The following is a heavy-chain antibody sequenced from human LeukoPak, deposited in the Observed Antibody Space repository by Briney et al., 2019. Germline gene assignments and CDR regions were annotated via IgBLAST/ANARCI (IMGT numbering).Heavy chain of an antibody. CDR3: ARTSYHYNSGDYGWYFDY. D-gene: IGHD3-10*01. CDR2: IYYSGIT. CDR1: GGSISSQY. V-gene: IGHV4-59*11. J-gene: IGHJ4*02. Sequence: PSETLSLTCTVSGGSISSQYWSLLRQPPGKGLEWIGYIYYSGITKYSPSLKSRVTISVDTSKDQFSLRLASVTAADTAVYYCARTSYHYNSGDYGWYFDYWGQGTLVTVSA.